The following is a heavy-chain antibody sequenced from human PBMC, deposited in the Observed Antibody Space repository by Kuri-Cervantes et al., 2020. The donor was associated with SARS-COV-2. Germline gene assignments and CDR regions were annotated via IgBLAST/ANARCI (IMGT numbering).Heavy chain of an antibody. CDR3: ARRRATISVVWYFDL. V-gene: IGHV3-15*01. CDR2: IKTKTDGETT. J-gene: IGHJ2*01. D-gene: IGHD5-12*01. Sequence: GESLKISCAASGFTFTNAWMSWVRQAPGKGLEWVGRIKTKTDGETTDYAAPVKDRFTISRDDSKNTLYLQMNGLRTEDTAVYYCARRRATISVVWYFDLWGRGTLVTVSS. CDR1: GFTFTNAW.